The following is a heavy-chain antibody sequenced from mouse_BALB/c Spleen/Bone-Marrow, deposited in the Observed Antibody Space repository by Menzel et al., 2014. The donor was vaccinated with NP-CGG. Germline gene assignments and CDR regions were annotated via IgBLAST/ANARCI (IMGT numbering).Heavy chain of an antibody. CDR3: ARGYDYDFDY. V-gene: IGHV5-6-5*01. Sequence: EVMLVESGGGLVKPGGSLKLSCAASGFTFSNFAMSWVRQTPDKRLEWVASISSGGSAYYPDSVKGRLSISRDNARDILFLQMSSLRSEDTAMYYCARGYDYDFDYWGRGITLTVSS. CDR1: GFTFSNFA. CDR2: ISSGGSA. J-gene: IGHJ2*01. D-gene: IGHD2-4*01.